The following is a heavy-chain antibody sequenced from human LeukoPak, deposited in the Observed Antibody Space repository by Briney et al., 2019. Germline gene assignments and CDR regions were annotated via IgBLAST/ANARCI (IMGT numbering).Heavy chain of an antibody. J-gene: IGHJ6*02. CDR3: AKASVYVYYGMDV. CDR1: GFTFSNFG. D-gene: IGHD3-16*02. CDR2: ISYDGSNK. V-gene: IGHV3-30*18. Sequence: GGSLRLSCAASGFTFSNFGMHWVRQAPGQGLEWVAVISYDGSNKYYADSVKGRFTISRDNPKNTLYLQMNSLRAEDTAVYYCAKASVYVYYGMDVWGQGTTVTVSS.